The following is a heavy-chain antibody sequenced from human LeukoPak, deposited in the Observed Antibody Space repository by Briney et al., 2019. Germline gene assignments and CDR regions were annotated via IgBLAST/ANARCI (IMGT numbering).Heavy chain of an antibody. V-gene: IGHV1-69*05. J-gene: IGHJ4*02. CDR1: GGTFSSYA. CDR2: IIPIFDTA. Sequence: SVKVSCKASGGTFSSYAISWVRQAPGQGLEWMGGIIPIFDTANYAQKFQGRVTITTDESTSTAYMELSSLRSEDTAVYYCASRKNYYGSGSYGDWGQGTLVTVSS. D-gene: IGHD3-10*01. CDR3: ASRKNYYGSGSYGD.